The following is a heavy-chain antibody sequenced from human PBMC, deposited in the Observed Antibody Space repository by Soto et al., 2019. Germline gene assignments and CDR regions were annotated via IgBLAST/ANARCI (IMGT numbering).Heavy chain of an antibody. Sequence: QVQLVQSGAEVKKPGSSVKVSCKASGGTFSSSAISWVRQAPGQGLEWMGGIIPIFGTANYAQKCQGRVTMPGDESTSAAYMELSSLRSEDTAVYYWASLLRGYSGTGDYWGQGTLVTVSS. V-gene: IGHV1-69*12. J-gene: IGHJ4*02. D-gene: IGHD5-12*01. CDR2: IIPIFGTA. CDR1: GGTFSSSA. CDR3: ASLLRGYSGTGDY.